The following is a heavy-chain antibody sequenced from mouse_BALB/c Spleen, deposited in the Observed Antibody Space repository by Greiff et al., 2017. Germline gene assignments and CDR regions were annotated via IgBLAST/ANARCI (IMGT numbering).Heavy chain of an antibody. CDR1: GYAFSSSW. J-gene: IGHJ2*01. CDR3: ARDGYYPDY. V-gene: IGHV1-82*01. CDR2: IYPGDGDT. D-gene: IGHD2-3*01. Sequence: VQLQQSGPELVKPGASVKISCKASGYAFSSSWMNWVKQRPGQGLEWIGRIYPGDGDTNYNGKFKGKATLTADKSSSTAYMQLSSLTPVDSAVYFCARDGYYPDYWGQGTTLTVSS.